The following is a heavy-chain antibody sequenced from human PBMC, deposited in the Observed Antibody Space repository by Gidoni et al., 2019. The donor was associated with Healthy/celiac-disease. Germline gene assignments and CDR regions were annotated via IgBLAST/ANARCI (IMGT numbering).Heavy chain of an antibody. D-gene: IGHD3-22*01. Sequence: QVQLQASGPGMVKPSQTLSLTCTVSGGSISSCGYYWSWFRHHPGKGLEWIGYIYYSGGTYYNPSLKSRVTISVDTSKNHFSLKLSSVTAADTAVYYCARDHYDSSGYYFDYWGQGTLVTVSS. V-gene: IGHV4-31*03. CDR2: IYYSGGT. J-gene: IGHJ4*02. CDR3: ARDHYDSSGYYFDY. CDR1: GGSISSCGYY.